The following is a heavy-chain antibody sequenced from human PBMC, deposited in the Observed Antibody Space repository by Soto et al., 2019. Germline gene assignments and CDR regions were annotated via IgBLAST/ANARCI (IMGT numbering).Heavy chain of an antibody. CDR3: ARRGERWLPGGMDV. Sequence: NPSETLSLTCSASGGSISSSSYYWGWIRQPPGKGLEWIGSIYYSGSTYYNPSLKSRVTISVDTSKNQFSLKLSSVTAADTAVYYCARRGERWLPGGMDVWGQGTTVTVSS. CDR2: IYYSGST. CDR1: GGSISSSSYY. J-gene: IGHJ6*02. D-gene: IGHD5-12*01. V-gene: IGHV4-39*01.